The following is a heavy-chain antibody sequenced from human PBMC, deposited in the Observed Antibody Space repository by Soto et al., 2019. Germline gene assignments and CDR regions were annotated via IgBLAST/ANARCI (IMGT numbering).Heavy chain of an antibody. D-gene: IGHD3-3*01. J-gene: IGHJ6*02. CDR3: ARLVGFGVVTPSYYGMDV. Sequence: ASVKVSCKASGYTFTSHAMHWVRQAPGQRLEWMGGINPGNGNANYSQKFQGRVTITADESTSTAYMELSSLRSKDTAVYYCARLVGFGVVTPSYYGMDVWGQGTTVTVSS. V-gene: IGHV1-3*01. CDR1: GYTFTSHA. CDR2: INPGNGNA.